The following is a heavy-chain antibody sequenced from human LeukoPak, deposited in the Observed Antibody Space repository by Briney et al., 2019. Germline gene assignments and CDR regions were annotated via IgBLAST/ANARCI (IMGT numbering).Heavy chain of an antibody. CDR1: GFTFSSYS. Sequence: GGSLRLSCAASGFTFSSYSMNWVRQAPGKGLEWVSSISSSSSYIYYADSVKGRFTISRDNAKNSLYLQMNSLRAEDTAVYYCARGGCSRGWCWFDPWGQGTLVTVSS. J-gene: IGHJ5*02. CDR2: ISSSSSYI. D-gene: IGHD2-2*01. CDR3: ARGGCSRGWCWFDP. V-gene: IGHV3-21*01.